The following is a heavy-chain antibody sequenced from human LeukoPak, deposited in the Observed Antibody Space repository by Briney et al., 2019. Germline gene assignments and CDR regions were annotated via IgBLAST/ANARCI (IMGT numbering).Heavy chain of an antibody. D-gene: IGHD5-18*01. V-gene: IGHV4-59*01. CDR1: GGSISSFY. Sequence: PSETLSLTCTVSGGSISSFYWSWIRQPPGKGLEWIGYIYYSGSTNYNPSLKSRVTMSVGTSKNQFSLKLSSVTAADTAVYYCARGYSQYYFGYWGQGTLVTVSS. CDR2: IYYSGST. J-gene: IGHJ4*02. CDR3: ARGYSQYYFGY.